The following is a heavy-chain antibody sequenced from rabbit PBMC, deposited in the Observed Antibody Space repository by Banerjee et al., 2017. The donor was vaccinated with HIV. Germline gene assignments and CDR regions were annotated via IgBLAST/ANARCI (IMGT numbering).Heavy chain of an antibody. V-gene: IGHV1S40*01. Sequence: QSLEESGGGLVKPGASLTLTCTASGFDLSRYYYMCWVRQAPGKGLEWIGCIYAGGSGSTYYANWAKGRFTISRPSSTTVTLQMTSLTAADTATYFCARDLFPYYAGYGAYDYIAFNLWGQGTLVTVS. CDR1: GFDLSRYYY. CDR2: IYAGGSGST. CDR3: ARDLFPYYAGYGAYDYIAFNL. D-gene: IGHD7-1*01. J-gene: IGHJ4*01.